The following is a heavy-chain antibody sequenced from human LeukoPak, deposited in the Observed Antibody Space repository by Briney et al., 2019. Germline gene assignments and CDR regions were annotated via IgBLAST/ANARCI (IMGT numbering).Heavy chain of an antibody. CDR3: ARATVGSSGYYGYYYMDV. CDR1: GGSISSYY. CDR2: IYTSGST. D-gene: IGHD3-22*01. J-gene: IGHJ6*03. V-gene: IGHV4-4*07. Sequence: PSETLSLTCTVSGGSISSYYWSWIRQPAGKGLEWIGRIYTSGSTTYNPSLKSRVTMSVDTSKTQFSLKLSSVTAADTAVYYCARATVGSSGYYGYYYMDVWGKGTTVTVSS.